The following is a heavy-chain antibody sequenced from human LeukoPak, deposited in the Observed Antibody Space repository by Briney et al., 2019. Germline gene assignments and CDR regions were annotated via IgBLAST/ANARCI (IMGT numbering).Heavy chain of an antibody. J-gene: IGHJ4*02. D-gene: IGHD5-18*01. CDR3: ARVDTAMVAGGGDY. CDR1: GYSFTGYY. CDR2: VNPNSGGT. V-gene: IGHV1-2*02. Sequence: ASVKVSCKASGYSFTGYYMHWVRQAPGQGLEWMGWVNPNSGGTKYAQKFKGRVTMTRDTSISTAYMELSRLRSDDTAVYYCARVDTAMVAGGGDYWGQGTLVTVSS.